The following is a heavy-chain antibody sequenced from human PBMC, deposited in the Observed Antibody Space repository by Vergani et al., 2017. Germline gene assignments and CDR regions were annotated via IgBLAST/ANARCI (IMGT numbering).Heavy chain of an antibody. J-gene: IGHJ6*03. CDR3: ARVTYYDFWSGYYASGDYYYMDV. D-gene: IGHD3-3*01. CDR2: IYTSGST. V-gene: IGHV4-61*02. Sequence: QVQLQESGPGLVKPSQTLSLTCTVSGGSISSGSYYWSWIRQPAGKGLEWIGRIYTSGSTNYNPSLKSRVTISVDTSKNQFSLKLSSVTAADTAVYYCARVTYYDFWSGYYASGDYYYMDVWGKGTTVTVSS. CDR1: GGSISSGSYY.